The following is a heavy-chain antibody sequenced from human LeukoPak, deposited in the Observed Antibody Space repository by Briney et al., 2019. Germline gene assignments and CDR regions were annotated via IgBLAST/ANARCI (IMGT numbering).Heavy chain of an antibody. D-gene: IGHD3-10*01. CDR1: GFTFNTYG. CDR2: ISYDGRSE. CDR3: ASLGGGWFGEFFQRPFDY. Sequence: PGGSLRLSCAASGFTFNTYGMHWVRQAPGKGLEWVALISYDGRSEYYADSVKGRFTISRDNSRSTLYLQMNSLRAGDTAVYYCASLGGGWFGEFFQRPFDYRGQGTLVTVSS. V-gene: IGHV3-30*03. J-gene: IGHJ4*02.